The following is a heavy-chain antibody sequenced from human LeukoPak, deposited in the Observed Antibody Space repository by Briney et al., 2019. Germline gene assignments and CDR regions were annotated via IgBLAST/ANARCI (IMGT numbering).Heavy chain of an antibody. Sequence: PGRSLRLSCAASGFTFSSYGMHWVRQAPGKGLEWMAVISYDGSNKYYADSVKGRFTISRDNSKNTLYLQMNSLRAEDTAVYYCAKDRDLDTIPGSWGQGTLVTVSS. V-gene: IGHV3-30*18. CDR1: GFTFSSYG. CDR2: ISYDGSNK. CDR3: AKDRDLDTIPGS. D-gene: IGHD5-12*01. J-gene: IGHJ5*02.